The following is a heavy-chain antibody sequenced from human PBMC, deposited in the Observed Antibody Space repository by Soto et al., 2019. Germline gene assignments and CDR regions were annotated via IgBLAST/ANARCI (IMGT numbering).Heavy chain of an antibody. J-gene: IGHJ1*01. V-gene: IGHV2-5*02. CDR1: GFSLSTTGVG. Sequence: GSGPTLVNPTQTVTLTCTFSGFSLSTTGVGVGWIRQPPGKALEWLALFYWDDDKHYSPSLKSRLTITKDTSKNQVVLTMTNMDPVDTATYYCAKRRSYGDFHHWGQGTLVTVSS. D-gene: IGHD4-17*01. CDR3: AKRRSYGDFHH. CDR2: FYWDDDK.